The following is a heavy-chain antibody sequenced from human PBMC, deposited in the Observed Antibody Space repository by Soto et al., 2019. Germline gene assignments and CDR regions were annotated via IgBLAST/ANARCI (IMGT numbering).Heavy chain of an antibody. Sequence: PSETLSLTCTVSGGPVSTGMKYWGWVRQPPGKALEFIGYMYKTGETLLNSSLKSRVTLSMETSKNQFSLTLSSVTAADTAVYFCMKAHESGDFLGMSVWGPGTTVTVSS. V-gene: IGHV4-61*01. J-gene: IGHJ6*02. CDR1: GGPVSTGMKY. CDR2: MYKTGET. D-gene: IGHD3-10*01. CDR3: MKAHESGDFLGMSV.